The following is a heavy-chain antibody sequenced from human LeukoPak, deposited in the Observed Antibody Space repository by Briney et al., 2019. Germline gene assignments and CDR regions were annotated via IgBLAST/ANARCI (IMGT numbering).Heavy chain of an antibody. J-gene: IGHJ6*02. V-gene: IGHV3-23*01. CDR3: AKGTAYYDLLTGYYAYYYGMDV. CDR2: ISGSGGST. CDR1: GFTFSSYA. Sequence: GGSLRLSCAASGFTFSSYAMSWVRQAPGKGLEWVSAISGSGGSTYYADSVKGRFTISRDNSKNTLYLQMNSLRAEDMAVYYCAKGTAYYDLLTGYYAYYYGMDVWGQGTTVTVSS. D-gene: IGHD3-9*01.